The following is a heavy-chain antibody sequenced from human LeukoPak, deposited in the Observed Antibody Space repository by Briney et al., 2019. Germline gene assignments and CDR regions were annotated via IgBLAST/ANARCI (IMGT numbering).Heavy chain of an antibody. Sequence: PGGSLRLSCAASGFTVSSNYMSWVRQAPGKGLEWVSSISDSGDGTNYADSVQGRFTISRDNSKNTLYLQMNSLRAEDTAVYYCAKDTVRATYYYYYGMDVWGQGTTVTVSS. D-gene: IGHD4-11*01. J-gene: IGHJ6*02. CDR2: ISDSGDGT. CDR1: GFTVSSNY. CDR3: AKDTVRATYYYYYGMDV. V-gene: IGHV3-23*01.